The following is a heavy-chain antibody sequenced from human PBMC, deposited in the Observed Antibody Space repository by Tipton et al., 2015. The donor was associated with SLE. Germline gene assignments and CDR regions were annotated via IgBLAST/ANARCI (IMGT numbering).Heavy chain of an antibody. CDR1: GGSISSGSYY. J-gene: IGHJ4*02. CDR2: IYTSGST. V-gene: IGHV4-61*02. Sequence: TLSLTCTVSGGSISSGSYYWSWIRQPAGKGLEWIGRIYTSGSTNYNPSLKSRVTISVDTPKNQFSLKLSSVTAADTAVYYCARVRKWELLWYYFDFWGQGTLVTVSS. D-gene: IGHD1-26*01. CDR3: ARVRKWELLWYYFDF.